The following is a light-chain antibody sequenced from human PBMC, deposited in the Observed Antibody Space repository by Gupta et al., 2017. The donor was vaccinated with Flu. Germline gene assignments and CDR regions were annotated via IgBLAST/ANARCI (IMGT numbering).Light chain of an antibody. CDR2: EVI. Sequence: QSALTQPASLSGSPGQSITISCTGTSSDVGGYNYVSWYQQHPGKYPKPMIYEVINWPSGVFNRCSGSKSGDTAALITTGLQDEDEDDYYCSSYTRSSTLEVFGTGTKVTVL. CDR3: SSYTRSSTLEV. CDR1: SSDVGGYNY. J-gene: IGLJ1*01. V-gene: IGLV2-14*01.